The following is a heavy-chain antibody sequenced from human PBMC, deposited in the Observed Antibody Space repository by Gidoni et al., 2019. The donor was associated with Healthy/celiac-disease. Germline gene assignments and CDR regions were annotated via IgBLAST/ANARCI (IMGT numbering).Heavy chain of an antibody. D-gene: IGHD6-6*01. V-gene: IGHV1-58*02. J-gene: IGHJ4*02. CDR3: AAGSSVVQSPRFDY. Sequence: QMQLVQSGPEVKKPGTSVKVSCKASGFTFTSSAMPWVRQARGQRLEWIGWIVVGSGNTNYAQKFQERVTITRDMSTSTAYMELSSLRSEDTAVYYCAAGSSVVQSPRFDYWGQGTLVTVSS. CDR2: IVVGSGNT. CDR1: GFTFTSSA.